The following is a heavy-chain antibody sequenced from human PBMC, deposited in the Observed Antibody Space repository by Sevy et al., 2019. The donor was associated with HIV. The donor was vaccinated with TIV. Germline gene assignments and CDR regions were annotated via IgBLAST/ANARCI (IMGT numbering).Heavy chain of an antibody. J-gene: IGHJ5*02. Sequence: ASVKVSCKASGGTFSSYAISWVRQAPGQGLEWMGGIIPIFGTANYAQKFQGRFRITADKSTSTAYMELSSLRSEDTAVYYCARCAGRYCSGGSSWFDPWGQGTLVTVSS. D-gene: IGHD2-15*01. CDR2: IIPIFGTA. CDR1: GGTFSSYA. CDR3: ARCAGRYCSGGSSWFDP. V-gene: IGHV1-69*06.